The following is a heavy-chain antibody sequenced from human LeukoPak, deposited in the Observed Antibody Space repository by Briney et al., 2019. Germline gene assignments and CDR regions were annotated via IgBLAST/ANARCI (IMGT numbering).Heavy chain of an antibody. CDR1: GGSISSSSYY. V-gene: IGHV4-39*01. D-gene: IGHD6-13*01. J-gene: IGHJ4*02. CDR2: IYYSGST. CDR3: ARYSSSWYVRDDY. Sequence: SETLSLTCTVSGGSISSSSYYWGWIRQPPGKGLEWIGSIYYSGSTYYNPSLKSRVTISVDTSKNQFSLKLSSVTAADTAVYYCARYSSSWYVRDDYWGQGTPVTVSS.